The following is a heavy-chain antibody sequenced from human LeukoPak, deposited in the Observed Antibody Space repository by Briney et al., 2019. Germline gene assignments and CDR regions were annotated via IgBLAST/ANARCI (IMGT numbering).Heavy chain of an antibody. CDR1: GFTFSNYA. Sequence: GASLRLSCAASGFTFSNYAMSWVRQAPGKGLEWVSAISGSGGSTYYADSVKGRFTISRDNSKNTLYLQMNSLRAEDTAVYYCAKDWWDIVVVVAATFDYWGQGTLVTVSS. CDR2: ISGSGGST. V-gene: IGHV3-23*01. CDR3: AKDWWDIVVVVAATFDY. J-gene: IGHJ4*02. D-gene: IGHD2-15*01.